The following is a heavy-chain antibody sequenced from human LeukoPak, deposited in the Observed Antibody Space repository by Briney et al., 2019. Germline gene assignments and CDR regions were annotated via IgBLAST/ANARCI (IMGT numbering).Heavy chain of an antibody. CDR2: IYYNGRT. V-gene: IGHV4-39*02. J-gene: IGHJ4*02. Sequence: SETLSLTCTVSGDSINNNNYYWGWIRQPPGKGLEWIGNIYYNGRTYYSPSLKSRGTISVDTSNNQFSLKLSSVTAADTAVYYCARGPGSYYIPYDDYWGQGTLVTVSS. CDR1: GDSINNNNYY. CDR3: ARGPGSYYIPYDDY. D-gene: IGHD3-10*01.